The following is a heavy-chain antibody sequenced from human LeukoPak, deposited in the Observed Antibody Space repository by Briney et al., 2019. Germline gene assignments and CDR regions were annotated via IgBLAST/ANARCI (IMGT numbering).Heavy chain of an antibody. Sequence: GGSLRLSCAASRFTFSDYYMSWVRQAPGKGLEGVSYISSSGNNIYYADSVKGRFTISRDTAKNTLYLQMNSLRAEDTAVYYCARTSDFWSGFYYYYYIDVWGKGTTVTVSS. V-gene: IGHV3-11*04. CDR1: RFTFSDYY. CDR3: ARTSDFWSGFYYYYYIDV. J-gene: IGHJ6*03. CDR2: ISSSGNNI. D-gene: IGHD3-3*01.